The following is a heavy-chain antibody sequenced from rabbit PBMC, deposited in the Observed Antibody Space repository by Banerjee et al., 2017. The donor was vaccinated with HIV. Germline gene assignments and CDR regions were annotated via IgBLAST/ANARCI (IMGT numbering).Heavy chain of an antibody. V-gene: IGHV1S40*01. J-gene: IGHJ3*01. CDR1: GFTLTTYW. CDR2: IYTGSGST. CDR3: ARDLAGVIGWNFGL. Sequence: QSLEESGGDLVKPGASLTLTCTASGFTLTTYWMCWVRQAPGKGLEWIGCIYTGSGSTDYASWAKGRFTISKTSSTTVTLQMTSLTAADTATYFCARDLAGVIGWNFGLWGQGTLVTVS. D-gene: IGHD4-1*01.